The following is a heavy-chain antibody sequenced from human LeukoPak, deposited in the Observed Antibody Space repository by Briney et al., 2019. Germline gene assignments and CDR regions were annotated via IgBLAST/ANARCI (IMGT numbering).Heavy chain of an antibody. D-gene: IGHD3-22*01. V-gene: IGHV3-7*01. J-gene: IGHJ4*02. Sequence: GGSLRLSCAASGFTFRSYWMTWVRQAPGKGLEWVANIKQDGSEKYYVDSVKGRFTISRDNAKNSLYLLMSSLRAEDTAVYYCARGPWVSVYYADYWGQGTLVTVSS. CDR1: GFTFRSYW. CDR3: ARGPWVSVYYADY. CDR2: IKQDGSEK.